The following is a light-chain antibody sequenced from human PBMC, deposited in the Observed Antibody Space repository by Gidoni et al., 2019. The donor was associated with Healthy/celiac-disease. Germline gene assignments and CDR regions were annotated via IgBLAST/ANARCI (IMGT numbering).Light chain of an antibody. J-gene: IGKJ5*01. V-gene: IGKV3-20*01. Sequence: EIVLTQSPGTLSLSPGERATLSCRASQSVSSSYLAWYQQKPGQAPRLLIYGASSRATGIPERFSCSGSGTDFTLTISRLEPEDFAVYYCQQYGSSTTFGQGTRLEIK. CDR1: QSVSSSY. CDR3: QQYGSSTT. CDR2: GAS.